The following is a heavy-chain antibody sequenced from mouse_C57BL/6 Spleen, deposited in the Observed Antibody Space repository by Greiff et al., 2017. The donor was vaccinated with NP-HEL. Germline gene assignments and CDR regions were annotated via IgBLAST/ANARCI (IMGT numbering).Heavy chain of an antibody. CDR1: GYTFTSYW. D-gene: IGHD1-1*01. V-gene: IGHV1-7*01. CDR2: INPSSGYT. Sequence: QVQLQQSGAELAKPGASVKLSCKASGYTFTSYWMHWVKQRPGQGLEWIGYINPSSGYTKYNQKFKDKATLTADKSSSTAYMQLSSLTYEDSAVYYCARSLVAPYYAMDYWGQGTSVTVSS. CDR3: ARSLVAPYYAMDY. J-gene: IGHJ4*01.